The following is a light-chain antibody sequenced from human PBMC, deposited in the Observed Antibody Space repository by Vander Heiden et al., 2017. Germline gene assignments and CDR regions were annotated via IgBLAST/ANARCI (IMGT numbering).Light chain of an antibody. J-gene: IGLJ2*01. V-gene: IGLV2-8*01. CDR1: SSDVGVYNY. CDR3: SSYAGSNNLI. CDR2: EVS. Sequence: QSALTQPPSASGSPGQSVTISCTGTSSDVGVYNYVSWYQKYPGKAPKLMSFEVSKRPSGVPERFSGSKSGNTASLTVSGLQAEDEADYYCSSYAGSNNLIFGGGTKLTVL.